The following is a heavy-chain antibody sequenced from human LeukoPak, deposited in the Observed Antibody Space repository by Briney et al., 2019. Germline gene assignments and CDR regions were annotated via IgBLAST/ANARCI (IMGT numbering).Heavy chain of an antibody. V-gene: IGHV3-74*01. CDR3: VRDWDHFDFDS. Sequence: GGSLKLSVAALGFTFINNWLHWVGQAPGKGLGGFSRIKGDGSHTIYADSVKGRFTISRDNAKNTLYLQMKSLRAEDTAVYYCVRDWDHFDFDSWGLGTLVTVSS. J-gene: IGHJ5*01. D-gene: IGHD3-9*01. CDR2: IKGDGSHT. CDR1: GFTFINNW.